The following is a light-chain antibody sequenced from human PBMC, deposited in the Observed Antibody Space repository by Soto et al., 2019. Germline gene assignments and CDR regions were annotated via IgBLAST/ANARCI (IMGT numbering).Light chain of an antibody. CDR3: QQYNNWPPLT. CDR2: DAF. J-gene: IGKJ4*01. V-gene: IGKV3-15*01. Sequence: EVVLTQSPATLSVSRGERATLSCRASQGVGSKLAWYQQKPGQAPRLLIYDAFTSATGIPARFSGSGSWSEFNLFISSLQSEDFVVYYCQQYNNWPPLTFGGGTKVEI. CDR1: QGVGSK.